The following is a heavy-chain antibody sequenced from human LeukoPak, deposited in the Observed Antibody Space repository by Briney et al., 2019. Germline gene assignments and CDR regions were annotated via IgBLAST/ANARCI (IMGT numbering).Heavy chain of an antibody. Sequence: GGSLRLSCAASGFTFSSFEMKWVRQAPGKGLEWVSYISSGGSTIYYADSVKGRFTISRDNAKNSLYLQMNSLRAEDTAVYYCARERVANFDYWGQGTLVTVSS. CDR3: ARERVANFDY. J-gene: IGHJ4*02. CDR1: GFTFSSFE. D-gene: IGHD5-12*01. V-gene: IGHV3-48*03. CDR2: ISSGGSTI.